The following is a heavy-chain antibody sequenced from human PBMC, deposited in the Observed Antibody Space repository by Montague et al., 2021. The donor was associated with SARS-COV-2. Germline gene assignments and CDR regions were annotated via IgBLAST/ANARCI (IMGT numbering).Heavy chain of an antibody. J-gene: IGHJ3*02. CDR2: IRTYDYKT. CDR3: AKDWYCRGGRCHNTFDI. V-gene: IGHV1-18*01. CDR1: GYIFSSYR. D-gene: IGHD2-15*01. Sequence: SVKVSCKASGYIFSSYRISGVRQAPGQGLEWMGWIRTYDYKTNYAQMVQGRVTVTTDTSTSTVYMELRSLRSDDTAVYYYAKDWYCRGGRCHNTFDIWGQGTLVTVSS.